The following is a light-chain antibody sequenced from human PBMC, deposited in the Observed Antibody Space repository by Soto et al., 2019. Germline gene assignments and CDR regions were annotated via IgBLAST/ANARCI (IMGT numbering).Light chain of an antibody. CDR1: QSISSW. V-gene: IGKV1-5*01. CDR3: QQYNS. CDR2: DAS. J-gene: IGKJ1*01. Sequence: DIQMTQSPSTLSASVRDRVTITCRASQSISSWLAWYQQKPGKAPKLLIYDASSLESGVPSRFSGSGSGTEFTLTISSLQPDDFATYYCQQYNSFGQGTKVEIK.